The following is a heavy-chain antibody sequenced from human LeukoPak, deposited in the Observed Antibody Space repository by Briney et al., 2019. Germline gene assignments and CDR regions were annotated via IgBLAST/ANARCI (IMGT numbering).Heavy chain of an antibody. CDR3: ASDLIY. J-gene: IGHJ4*02. Sequence: GGSLRLSCAASGVTVSSHYMNWVRQAPGKGLEWVSVIFGVDSTSYADSVKGRFTISRDNTKNTLYLQMNSLTAEDSGVYFCASDLIYWGQGTLVTVSS. CDR1: GVTVSSHY. V-gene: IGHV3-53*01. CDR2: IFGVDST.